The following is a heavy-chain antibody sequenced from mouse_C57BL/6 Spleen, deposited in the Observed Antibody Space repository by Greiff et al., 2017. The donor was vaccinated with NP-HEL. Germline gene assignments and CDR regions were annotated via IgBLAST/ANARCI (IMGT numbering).Heavy chain of an antibody. V-gene: IGHV1-50*01. D-gene: IGHD2-4*01. CDR2: IDPSDSYT. CDR1: GYTFTSYW. J-gene: IGHJ2*01. CDR3: ARSYDYDRRYFDY. Sequence: QVQLQQPGAELVKPGASVKLSCKASGYTFTSYWMQWVKQRPGQGLEWIGKIDPSDSYTNYNQKFKGKATLTVDTSSSTAYMQLRSLTSEDSAVYYCARSYDYDRRYFDYWGQGTTLTVSS.